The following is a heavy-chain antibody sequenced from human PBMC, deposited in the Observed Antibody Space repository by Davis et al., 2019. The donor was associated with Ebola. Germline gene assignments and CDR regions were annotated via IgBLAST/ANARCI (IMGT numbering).Heavy chain of an antibody. CDR3: ASGVSSWYYYYYGMDV. V-gene: IGHV3-48*02. J-gene: IGHJ6*02. CDR2: ISSSSSTI. D-gene: IGHD6-13*01. CDR1: GFTFSSYS. Sequence: GESLKISCAASGFTFSSYSMNWVRQAPGKGLEWVSYISSSSSTIYYADSVKGRFTISRDNAKNSLYLQMNSLRDEDTAVYYCASGVSSWYYYYYGMDVWGQGTTVTVSS.